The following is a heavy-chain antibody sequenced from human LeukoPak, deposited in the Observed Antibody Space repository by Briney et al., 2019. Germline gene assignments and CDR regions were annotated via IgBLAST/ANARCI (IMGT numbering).Heavy chain of an antibody. CDR2: ISGSGGRT. CDR3: AKDLYYDGSGYFYDY. CDR1: GFTFSSYA. D-gene: IGHD3-22*01. Sequence: GGSPRLSCAASGFTFSSYAMSWVRQAPGKGLEWVSAISGSGGRTYYADSVKGRFTISRDNSKNTLNLQMNSLRAEDTAVYYCAKDLYYDGSGYFYDYWGQGTLVTVSS. J-gene: IGHJ4*02. V-gene: IGHV3-23*01.